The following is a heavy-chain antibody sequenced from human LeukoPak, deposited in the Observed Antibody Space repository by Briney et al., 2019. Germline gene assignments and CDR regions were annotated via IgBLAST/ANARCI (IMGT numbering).Heavy chain of an antibody. V-gene: IGHV4-39*01. J-gene: IGHJ4*02. CDR1: GGSISSSSYY. Sequence: SETLSLTCTVSGGSISSSSYYWGWIRQPPGKWLEWIGSIYYSGSTYYNPSLKSRVTISVDTSKNQFSLKLSSVTAADTAVYYCACSPYIAEVPYYFDYWGQGTLVTVSS. D-gene: IGHD6-13*01. CDR3: ACSPYIAEVPYYFDY. CDR2: IYYSGST.